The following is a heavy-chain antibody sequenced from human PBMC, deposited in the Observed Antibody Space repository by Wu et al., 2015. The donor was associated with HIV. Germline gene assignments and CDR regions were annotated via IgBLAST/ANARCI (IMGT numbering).Heavy chain of an antibody. CDR2: INPNSGGT. D-gene: IGHD3-3*01. CDR1: GYTFSGHY. J-gene: IGHJ6*03. V-gene: IGHV1-2*02. Sequence: QVQLVQSGAEMKKPGASVKVSCKASGYTFSGHYIHWVRQAPGQGLEWMGWINPNSGGTNYAQKFQGRVTMTRDTSISTAYMELSRLRSDDTAVYYCARVDRDYDFWSGSYYYYMDVWGKGTTVTVSS. CDR3: ARVDRDYDFWSGSYYYYMDV.